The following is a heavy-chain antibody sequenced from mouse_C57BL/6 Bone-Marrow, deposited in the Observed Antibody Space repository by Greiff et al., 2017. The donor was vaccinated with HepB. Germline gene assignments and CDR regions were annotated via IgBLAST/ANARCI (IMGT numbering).Heavy chain of an antibody. CDR3: ARYYYGSQYYYAMDY. Sequence: VQLKESGGGLVQPGGSLSLSCAASGFTFTDYYMSWVRQPPGKALEWLGFIRNKANGYTTEYSASVKGRFTISRDNSQSILYLQMNALRAEDSATYYCARYYYGSQYYYAMDYWGQGTSVTVSS. D-gene: IGHD1-1*01. J-gene: IGHJ4*01. CDR2: IRNKANGYTT. V-gene: IGHV7-3*01. CDR1: GFTFTDYY.